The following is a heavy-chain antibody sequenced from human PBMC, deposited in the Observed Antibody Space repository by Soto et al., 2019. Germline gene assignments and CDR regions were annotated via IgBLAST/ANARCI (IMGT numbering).Heavy chain of an antibody. CDR2: ISYDGSNK. CDR3: ARGDNSGSYRGHAFDI. Sequence: GGSLRLSCAASGFTFSSYAMHWVRQAPGKGLEWVAVISYDGSNKYYADSVKGRFTISRDNSKNTLYLQMNSLRAEDTAVYYGARGDNSGSYRGHAFDIWGQGTMVTVSS. V-gene: IGHV3-30-3*01. J-gene: IGHJ3*02. CDR1: GFTFSSYA. D-gene: IGHD1-26*01.